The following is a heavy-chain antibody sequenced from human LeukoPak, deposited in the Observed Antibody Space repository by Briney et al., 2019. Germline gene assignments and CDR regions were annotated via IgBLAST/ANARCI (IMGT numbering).Heavy chain of an antibody. CDR2: IDRDGSRT. D-gene: IGHD3-22*01. CDR3: AKRGVVIRVILVGFHKEAYYFDS. J-gene: IGHJ4*02. CDR1: GFSLSAYW. V-gene: IGHV3-74*01. Sequence: HTGGSLRLSCAASGFSLSAYWMHWVRRAPGKGLVWVSRIDRDGSRTNYADSVKGRFTISRDNPKNTLYLQMNSLRVEDTAVYFCAKRGVVIRVILVGFHKEAYYFDSWGQGALVTVSS.